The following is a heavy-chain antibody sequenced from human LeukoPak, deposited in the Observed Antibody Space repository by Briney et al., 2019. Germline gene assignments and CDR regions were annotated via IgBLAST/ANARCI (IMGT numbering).Heavy chain of an antibody. J-gene: IGHJ4*02. D-gene: IGHD6-13*01. CDR2: ISSSGSTI. CDR1: GFTFSSYE. V-gene: IGHV3-48*03. CDR3: ARDGGPGYSSSWYLY. Sequence: GGSLRLSCAASGFTFSSYEMNWVRQAPGKGLEWVSYISSSGSTIYYADSVKGRFTISRDNAKNSLYLQMNSLRAEDTAVYYCARDGGPGYSSSWYLYWGQGTLVTVSS.